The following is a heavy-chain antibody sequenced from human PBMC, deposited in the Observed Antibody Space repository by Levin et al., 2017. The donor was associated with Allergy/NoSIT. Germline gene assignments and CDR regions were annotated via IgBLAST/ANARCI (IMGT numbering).Heavy chain of an antibody. CDR2: INPNSGGT. CDR3: ARVFGDITVTLIDAFDI. V-gene: IGHV1-2*02. J-gene: IGHJ3*02. CDR1: GYTFTGYY. D-gene: IGHD4-17*01. Sequence: GESLKISCKASGYTFTGYYMHWVRQAPGQGLEWMGWINPNSGGTNYAQKFQGRVTMTRDTSISTAYMELSRLRSDDTAVYYCARVFGDITVTLIDAFDIWGQGTMVTVSS.